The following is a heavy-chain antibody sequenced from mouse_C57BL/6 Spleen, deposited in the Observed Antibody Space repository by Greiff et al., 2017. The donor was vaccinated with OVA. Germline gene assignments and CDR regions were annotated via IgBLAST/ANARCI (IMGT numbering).Heavy chain of an antibody. Sequence: EVNVVESGGGLVKPGGSLKLSCAASGFTFSDYGMHWVRQAPEKGLEWVAYISSGSSTIYYADTVKGRFTISRDNAKNTLFLQMTSLRSEDTAMYYCARPSGYAMDYWGQGTSVTVSS. D-gene: IGHD6-1*01. CDR1: GFTFSDYG. J-gene: IGHJ4*01. CDR3: ARPSGYAMDY. V-gene: IGHV5-17*01. CDR2: ISSGSSTI.